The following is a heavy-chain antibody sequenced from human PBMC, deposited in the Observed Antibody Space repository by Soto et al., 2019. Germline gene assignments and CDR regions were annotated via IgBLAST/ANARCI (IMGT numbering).Heavy chain of an antibody. V-gene: IGHV3-74*01. Sequence: PVGSLRLSCAASGLTFSSYWMHWVRQAPGKGLVWVSRINSDGSSTSYADSVKGRFTISRDNAKNTLYLQMNSLRAEDTAVYYCARVTGDYSYYGMEGWGQRTTIPVSS. D-gene: IGHD3-9*01. CDR2: INSDGSST. CDR3: ARVTGDYSYYGMEG. J-gene: IGHJ6*02. CDR1: GLTFSSYW.